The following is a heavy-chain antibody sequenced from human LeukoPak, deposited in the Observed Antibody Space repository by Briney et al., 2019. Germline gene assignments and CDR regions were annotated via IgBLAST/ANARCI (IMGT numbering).Heavy chain of an antibody. CDR1: GYTFTSYG. Sequence: ASVKVSCKASGYTFTSYGISWVRQAPGQGLEWMGRIIPILGIANYAQKFQGRVTITADKSTSTAYMELSSLRSEDTAVYYCARAGGYCSGGSCYSDYWGQGTLVTVSS. V-gene: IGHV1-69*04. J-gene: IGHJ4*02. CDR2: IIPILGIA. D-gene: IGHD2-15*01. CDR3: ARAGGYCSGGSCYSDY.